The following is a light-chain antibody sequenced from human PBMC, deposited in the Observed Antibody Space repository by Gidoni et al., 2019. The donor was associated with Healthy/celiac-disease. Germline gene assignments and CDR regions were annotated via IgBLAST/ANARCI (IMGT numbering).Light chain of an antibody. CDR2: AAS. J-gene: IGKJ4*01. V-gene: IGKV1-39*01. CDR1: QSISSY. CDR3: KQSYSTPLA. Sequence: IQMTQSPSSLSASVGDRVTITCRASQSISSYLNWYQQKPGKGPKLLTYAASSLQSGVPSRFSGSGSGTDFTLTISSLQPEDFATYYCKQSYSTPLAFGGGTKVEIK.